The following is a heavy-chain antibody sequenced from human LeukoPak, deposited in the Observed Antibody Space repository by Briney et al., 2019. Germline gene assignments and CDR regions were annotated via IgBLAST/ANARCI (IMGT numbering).Heavy chain of an antibody. CDR3: ARGSGSYRAEDY. CDR1: GGSFSGYY. D-gene: IGHD3-10*01. Sequence: SETLSLTCAVYGGSFSGYYWSWIRQPPGKGLEWIGEINHSGSTNYNPSLKSRVTISVDTSKNQFSLKLSSVTAADTAVYYCARGSGSYRAEDYWGQGTLVSVSS. J-gene: IGHJ4*02. V-gene: IGHV4-34*01. CDR2: INHSGST.